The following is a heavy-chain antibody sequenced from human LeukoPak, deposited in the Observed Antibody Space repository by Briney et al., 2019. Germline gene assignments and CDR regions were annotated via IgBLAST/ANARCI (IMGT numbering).Heavy chain of an antibody. D-gene: IGHD6-13*01. CDR3: TRGAPLGSLGDL. Sequence: GGSLRLSCAASGFPFNTYWMHWVRRAPGKGLVWVSRINTDGAITTYAGSVEGRFTISRDNAKSTLYLQMTSLRAEDTAVYYCTRGAPLGSLGDLWGQGTLVSVSS. V-gene: IGHV3-74*01. J-gene: IGHJ5*02. CDR2: INTDGAIT. CDR1: GFPFNTYW.